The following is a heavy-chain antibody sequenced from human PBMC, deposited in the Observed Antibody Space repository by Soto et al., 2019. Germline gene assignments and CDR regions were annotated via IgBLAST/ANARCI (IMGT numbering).Heavy chain of an antibody. CDR2: ISAYNGNS. D-gene: IGHD3-22*01. J-gene: IGHJ4*02. CDR3: ARAGQYYDASGYAN. Sequence: QVKLVQSGAEVKKPGASIKVSCKASGCSFATSGMTWVRQAPGQGLEWVGWISAYNGNSNYDQNLQDRVTMTTDTSTTTAYLELRNLRSDDSAVYYCARAGQYYDASGYANWGQGTLVTVSS. V-gene: IGHV1-18*01. CDR1: GCSFATSG.